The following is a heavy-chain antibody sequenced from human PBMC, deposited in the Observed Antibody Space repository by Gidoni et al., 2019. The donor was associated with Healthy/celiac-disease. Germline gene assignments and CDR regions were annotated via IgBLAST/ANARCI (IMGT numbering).Heavy chain of an antibody. Sequence: EVQLVESGGGLVKPGGSLRLSCAASGFTFSSYSMNWVRQAPGKGLEWVSSISSSSSYIYYADSVKGRFTISRDNAKNSLYLQMNSLRAEDTAVYYCARDGNWGSGFDYWGQGTLVTVSS. CDR2: ISSSSSYI. J-gene: IGHJ4*02. V-gene: IGHV3-21*01. D-gene: IGHD7-27*01. CDR3: ARDGNWGSGFDY. CDR1: GFTFSSYS.